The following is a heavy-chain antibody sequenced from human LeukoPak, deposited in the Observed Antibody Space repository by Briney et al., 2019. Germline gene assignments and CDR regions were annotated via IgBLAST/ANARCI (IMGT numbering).Heavy chain of an antibody. Sequence: PSETLSLTCAVYGGSFSGYYWSWIRQPPGKGLEWIGSIYYSGSTYYNPSLKSRVTISVDTSKNQFSLKLSSVTAADTAVYYCARHGVNDFWSGYSGGYYYYMDVWGKGTTVTVSS. V-gene: IGHV4-34*01. CDR3: ARHGVNDFWSGYSGGYYYYMDV. D-gene: IGHD3-3*01. CDR1: GGSFSGYY. CDR2: IYYSGST. J-gene: IGHJ6*03.